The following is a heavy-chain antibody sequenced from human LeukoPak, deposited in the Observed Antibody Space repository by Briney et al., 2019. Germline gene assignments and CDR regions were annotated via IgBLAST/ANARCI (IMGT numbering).Heavy chain of an antibody. CDR2: INQSGST. V-gene: IGHV4-34*01. J-gene: IGHJ4*02. Sequence: PSETLSLTCAVYGGSFSGYYWSWIRPPPGKGREWIGEINQSGSTHYNPSLKSRVTISVDTSKNQFSLKLSSVTAADTAVYYCARSNIVVVPAALFDYWGQGTLVTVSS. D-gene: IGHD2-2*01. CDR3: ARSNIVVVPAALFDY. CDR1: GGSFSGYY.